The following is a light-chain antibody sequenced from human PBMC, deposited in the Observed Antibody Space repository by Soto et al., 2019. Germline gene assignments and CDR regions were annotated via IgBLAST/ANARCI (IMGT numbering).Light chain of an antibody. CDR2: FNSDGSH. J-gene: IGLJ2*01. CDR3: QTWGTGHVV. CDR1: SGHSHYA. Sequence: QLVLTQSPSASASLGASVKLTCTLSSGHSHYAIAWHQQQPEKGPRYLMKFNSDGSHSKGDGIPDRFSGSSSGAERYLSISSLQSEDEADYYCQTWGTGHVVFGGGTKLTVL. V-gene: IGLV4-69*01.